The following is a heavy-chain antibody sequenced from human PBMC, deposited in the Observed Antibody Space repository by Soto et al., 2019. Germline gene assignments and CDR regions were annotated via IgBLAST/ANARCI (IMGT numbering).Heavy chain of an antibody. CDR1: GFTFSNAW. Sequence: PGGSLRLSCAASGFTFSNAWMSWVRQAPGKGLERVGRIKSKTDGGTTDYAAPVKGRFTISRDDSKNTLYLQMNSLKTEDTAVYYCTTDRDDYGDYFVDYWGQGTLVTVSS. CDR3: TTDRDDYGDYFVDY. CDR2: IKSKTDGGTT. J-gene: IGHJ4*02. D-gene: IGHD4-17*01. V-gene: IGHV3-15*01.